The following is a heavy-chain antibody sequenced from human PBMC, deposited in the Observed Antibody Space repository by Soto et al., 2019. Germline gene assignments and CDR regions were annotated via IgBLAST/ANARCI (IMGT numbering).Heavy chain of an antibody. CDR3: ARGRVVDTAIVNGGPFDY. D-gene: IGHD5-18*01. V-gene: IGHV1-18*01. CDR2: ISAYNGNT. CDR1: GYTFTSYG. Sequence: QVQLVQSGAEVKKPGASVKVSCKASGYTFTSYGISWVRQAPGQGLEWMGWISAYNGNTNYAQKLQGRVTMTTDTSTSKAYMELRSLRSDDTAVYYCARGRVVDTAIVNGGPFDYWGQGTLVTVSS. J-gene: IGHJ4*02.